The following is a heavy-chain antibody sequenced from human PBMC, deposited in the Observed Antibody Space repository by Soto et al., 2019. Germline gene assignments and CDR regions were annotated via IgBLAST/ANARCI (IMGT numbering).Heavy chain of an antibody. V-gene: IGHV4-39*01. Sequence: QLQLQESGPGLVKPSETLSLTCTVSGGSISRSSYYWGWIRQPPGKGLEWIGSIYYTGSTSYNPSPKRRVPISVDASNNQFSLQLRSVTAADTTVYYCARHDYGGCGLWGQGTLVTVSS. D-gene: IGHD4-17*01. CDR3: ARHDYGGCGL. CDR2: IYYTGST. CDR1: GGSISRSSYY. J-gene: IGHJ4*02.